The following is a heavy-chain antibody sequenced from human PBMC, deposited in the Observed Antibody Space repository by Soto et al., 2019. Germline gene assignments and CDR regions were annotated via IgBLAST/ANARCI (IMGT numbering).Heavy chain of an antibody. D-gene: IGHD1-26*01. V-gene: IGHV3-9*01. Sequence: PGGSLRLSCAASGFTFDDYAMHWVRQAPGKGLEWVSGISWNSGSIGYADSVKGRFTISRDNAKNSLYLQMNSLRSEDTAVYYCARDLRVTTGQRPYTVGAATYYYYGMDVWGQGTTVTVSS. CDR3: ARDLRVTTGQRPYTVGAATYYYYGMDV. CDR1: GFTFDDYA. J-gene: IGHJ6*02. CDR2: ISWNSGSI.